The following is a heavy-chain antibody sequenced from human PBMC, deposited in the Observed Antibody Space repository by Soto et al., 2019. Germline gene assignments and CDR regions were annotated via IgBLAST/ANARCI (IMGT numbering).Heavy chain of an antibody. V-gene: IGHV4-59*01. CDR1: GGSISSYY. CDR3: ARDYCSGGSCYFDY. CDR2: IYYSGST. Sequence: SETLSLTCTVSGGSISSYYWSWIRQPPGKGLEWIGYIYYSGSTNYNPSLKSRVTISVDTSKNQFSLKLSSVTAADTAVYYCARDYCSGGSCYFDYWGQGTLVTVSS. D-gene: IGHD2-15*01. J-gene: IGHJ4*02.